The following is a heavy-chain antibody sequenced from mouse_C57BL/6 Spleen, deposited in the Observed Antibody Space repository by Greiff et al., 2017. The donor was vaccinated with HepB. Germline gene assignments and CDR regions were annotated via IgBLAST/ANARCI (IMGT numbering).Heavy chain of an antibody. CDR2: INPNNGGT. CDR3: ARSHYGSSYFDY. J-gene: IGHJ2*01. V-gene: IGHV1-18*01. Sequence: EVQLKESGPELVKPGASVKIPCKASGYTFTDYNMDWVKQSHGKSLEWIGDINPNNGGTIYNQKFKGKATLTVDKSSSTAYMELRSLTSEDTAVYYCARSHYGSSYFDYWGQGTTLTVSS. D-gene: IGHD1-1*01. CDR1: GYTFTDYN.